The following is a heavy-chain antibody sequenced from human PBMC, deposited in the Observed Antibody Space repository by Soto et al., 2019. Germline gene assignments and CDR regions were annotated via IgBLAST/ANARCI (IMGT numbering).Heavy chain of an antibody. CDR1: GGSFSGYY. J-gene: IGHJ4*02. CDR2: INHSGST. V-gene: IGHV4-34*01. Sequence: SETLSLTCAVYGGSFSGYYWSWIRQPPGRGLEWIGEINHSGSTNYNPSLKSRTTISVDRSRNQFSLQVSSVTAADTAVYYCAKNLPRTGRFDYWGQGTVVTVSS. CDR3: AKNLPRTGRFDY.